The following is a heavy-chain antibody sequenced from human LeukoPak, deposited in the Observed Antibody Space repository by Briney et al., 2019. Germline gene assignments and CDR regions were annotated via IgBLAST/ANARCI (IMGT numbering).Heavy chain of an antibody. V-gene: IGHV3-72*01. J-gene: IGHJ3*02. Sequence: GGSLRLSCAASGFTISDHYMDWVRQAPGKGLEWVGRTRNKANSYTTEYAASVKGRFTISRDDSKNSLYLQMNSLKTEDTAVYYCARGYGRDAFDNWGQGTMVTVSS. CDR1: GFTISDHY. D-gene: IGHD3-16*01. CDR3: ARGYGRDAFDN. CDR2: TRNKANSYTT.